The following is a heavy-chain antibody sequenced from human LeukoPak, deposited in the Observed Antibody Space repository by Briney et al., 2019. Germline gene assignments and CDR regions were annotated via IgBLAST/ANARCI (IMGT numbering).Heavy chain of an antibody. CDR3: TTDGTTMIRGAIISLGY. J-gene: IGHJ4*02. V-gene: IGHV3-15*01. D-gene: IGHD3-10*01. CDR1: GFTFSNAW. Sequence: PGGSLRLSCAASGFTFSNAWMSWVRQAPGKGLEWVGRIKSKTDGGTADYAAPVKGRFTISRDGSKNTLYLQMNSLKTDDTAVYYCTTDGTTMIRGAIISLGYWGQGTLVTVSS. CDR2: IKSKTDGGTA.